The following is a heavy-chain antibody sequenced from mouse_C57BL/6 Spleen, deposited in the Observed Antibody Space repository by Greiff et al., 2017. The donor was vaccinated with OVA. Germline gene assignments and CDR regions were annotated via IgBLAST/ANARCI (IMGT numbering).Heavy chain of an antibody. Sequence: EVKLQESGGDLVKPGGSLKLSCAASGFTFSSYGMSWVRQTPDKRLEWVATISSGGSYTYYPDSVKGRFTISRDNAKNTLYLQMSSLKSEDTAMYYCARDSNYEEDYFDYWGQGTTLTVSS. D-gene: IGHD2-5*01. J-gene: IGHJ2*01. CDR2: ISSGGSYT. CDR3: ARDSNYEEDYFDY. CDR1: GFTFSSYG. V-gene: IGHV5-6*01.